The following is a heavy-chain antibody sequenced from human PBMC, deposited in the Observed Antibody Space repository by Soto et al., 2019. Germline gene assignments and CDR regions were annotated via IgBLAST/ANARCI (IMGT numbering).Heavy chain of an antibody. J-gene: IGHJ6*02. CDR3: AKDPGFVGAIGYDYYGMDV. D-gene: IGHD1-26*01. CDR1: GFTFSSYG. V-gene: IGHV3-30*18. CDR2: ISYDGSTK. Sequence: QVQLVESGGGVVQPGRSLRLSCAASGFTFSSYGMHWVRQAPGKGREWVAVISYDGSTKYYADSVKGRFTISRDNSKNTLYLHMNSLRAEDTAVYYCAKDPGFVGAIGYDYYGMDVWGQGTTVTVSS.